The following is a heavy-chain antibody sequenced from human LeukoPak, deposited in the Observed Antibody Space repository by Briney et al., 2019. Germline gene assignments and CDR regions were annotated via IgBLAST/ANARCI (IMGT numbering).Heavy chain of an antibody. CDR2: IYHSGST. J-gene: IGHJ4*02. CDR1: GYYISSGYY. CDR3: ARHAPDVENYFDY. D-gene: IGHD3-3*01. V-gene: IGHV4-38-2*01. Sequence: SETLSLTCAVSGYYISSGYYWGWIRQPPGKGLEWIGSIYHSGSTYYNPSLKSRVTISVDTSKNQFSLKLSSVTAADTAVYYCARHAPDVENYFDYWGQGTLVTVSS.